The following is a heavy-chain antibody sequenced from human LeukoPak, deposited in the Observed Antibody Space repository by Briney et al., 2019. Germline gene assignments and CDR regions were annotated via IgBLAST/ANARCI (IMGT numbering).Heavy chain of an antibody. CDR3: ARDKWVT. V-gene: IGHV3-66*01. CDR1: GFTFSSYA. Sequence: PGGSLRLSCAASGFTFSSYAMHWVRQAPGKGLEWVSVIYSGDNTYYADSVKGRFTITRDNSNNTLYLQMNSLRAEDTAVYYCARDKWVTWGQGTLVTVSS. J-gene: IGHJ4*02. D-gene: IGHD5-18*01. CDR2: IYSGDNT.